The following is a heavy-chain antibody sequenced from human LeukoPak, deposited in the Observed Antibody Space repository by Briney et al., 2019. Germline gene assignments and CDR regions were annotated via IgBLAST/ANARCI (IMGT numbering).Heavy chain of an antibody. V-gene: IGHV3-7*01. J-gene: IGHJ4*02. CDR2: IKHDESEK. D-gene: IGHD3-16*01. CDR1: GFSFNSDW. CDR3: TRRLDD. Sequence: GGSLRLSCAASGFSFNSDWMDWVRQAPGKGLEWVANIKHDESEKNYLDTVKGRFTISRDNAQNSLYLQMNGLRVEDTAVYYCTRRLDDWGQGTLVTVSS.